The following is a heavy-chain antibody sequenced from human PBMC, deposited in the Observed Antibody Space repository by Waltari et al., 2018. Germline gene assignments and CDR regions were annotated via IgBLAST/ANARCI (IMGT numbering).Heavy chain of an antibody. Sequence: EVQLLESGGGLVQPGGSLRLSCAASGFTFSGYAMSWVRQTAGKGLYWVSGISNRSGSTYYGDAVKGRFTISRDNSKNTLYLQMNSLRAEDTAVYYCAKATSGYGYGYGVDYWGQGTLVTVSS. CDR3: AKATSGYGYGYGVDY. J-gene: IGHJ4*02. V-gene: IGHV3-23*01. D-gene: IGHD5-18*01. CDR1: GFTFSGYA. CDR2: ISNRSGST.